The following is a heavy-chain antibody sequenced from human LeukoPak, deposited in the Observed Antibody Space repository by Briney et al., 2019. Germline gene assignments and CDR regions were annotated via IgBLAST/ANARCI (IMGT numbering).Heavy chain of an antibody. CDR2: ISYDGSNK. V-gene: IGHV3-30-3*01. CDR1: GFTFSSYA. CDR3: ARDSPSHYIAAAGLDY. Sequence: GRSLRLSCAASGFTFSSYAMHWVRQAPGKGLEWVAVISYDGSNKYYADSVKGRLTISRDNSKNTLYLQMNSLRAEDTAVYYCARDSPSHYIAAAGLDYWGQGTLVTVSS. D-gene: IGHD6-13*01. J-gene: IGHJ4*02.